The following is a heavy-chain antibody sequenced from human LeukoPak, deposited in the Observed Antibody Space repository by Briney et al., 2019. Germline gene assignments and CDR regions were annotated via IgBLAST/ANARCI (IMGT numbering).Heavy chain of an antibody. V-gene: IGHV4-39*07. D-gene: IGHD6-19*01. CDR3: ARDYVGVAGTFDY. CDR2: IYCSGST. Sequence: SETLSLTCTVSGGSISSSSYYWGWIRQPPGKGLEWIGSIYCSGSTNYNPSLKSRVTISLDTSKNQFSLRLSSVTAADTAVYYCARDYVGVAGTFDYWGQGTLVTVSS. CDR1: GGSISSSSYY. J-gene: IGHJ4*02.